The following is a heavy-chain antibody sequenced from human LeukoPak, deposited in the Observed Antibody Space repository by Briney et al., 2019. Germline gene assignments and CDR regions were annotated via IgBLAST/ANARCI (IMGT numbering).Heavy chain of an antibody. Sequence: SETLSLTCTVSGGSISSSSYYWGWIRQPPGKGLEWIGSIYYSGSTYYNPSLKSRVTISVDTSKNQFSLKLSSVTAADTAVYYCARSPVGVALDYWGQGTLVTVSS. CDR3: ARSPVGVALDY. J-gene: IGHJ4*02. V-gene: IGHV4-39*07. D-gene: IGHD3-10*01. CDR2: IYYSGST. CDR1: GGSISSSSYY.